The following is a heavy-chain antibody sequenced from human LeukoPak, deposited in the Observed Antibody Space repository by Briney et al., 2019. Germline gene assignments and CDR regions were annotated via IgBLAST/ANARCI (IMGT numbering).Heavy chain of an antibody. CDR2: ISSSSSYI. Sequence: GGSLRLSCAASGFTFSSYRMNWVRQAPGKGLEWVSSISSSSSYIYYADSVKGRFTISRDNAKNSLYLQMNSLRAEDTAVYYCASAVYYGSGSRDYWGKGTLVTVSS. CDR3: ASAVYYGSGSRDY. CDR1: GFTFSSYR. D-gene: IGHD3-10*01. J-gene: IGHJ4*02. V-gene: IGHV3-21*01.